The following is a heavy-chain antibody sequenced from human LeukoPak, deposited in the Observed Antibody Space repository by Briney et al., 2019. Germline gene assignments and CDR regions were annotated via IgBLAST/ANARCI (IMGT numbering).Heavy chain of an antibody. CDR2: ISAYNGNT. D-gene: IGHD3-3*01. CDR3: ARTSITIFGVVQGWFDP. CDR1: GGTFSSYA. Sequence: ASVKVSCKASGGTFSSYAISWVRQAPGQGREWRGWISAYNGNTNYAQKLQGRVTMTTDTSTSTAYMELRSLRSDDTAVYYCARTSITIFGVVQGWFDPWGQGTLVTVSS. V-gene: IGHV1-18*01. J-gene: IGHJ5*02.